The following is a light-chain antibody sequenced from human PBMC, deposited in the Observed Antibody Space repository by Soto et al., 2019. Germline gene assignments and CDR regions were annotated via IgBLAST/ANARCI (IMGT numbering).Light chain of an antibody. CDR1: QSVSSN. V-gene: IGKV3D-15*01. J-gene: IGKJ1*01. CDR3: QQYNNWSPWT. CDR2: GAS. Sequence: EIVMTQSPATPSVSPGERATLSCRASQSVSSNLAWYQQKPGKAPRLLIYGASTRADGIPARFSGSGSGTAFTLTISSLQSEDFGVYYCQQYNNWSPWTFGQGTKVEIK.